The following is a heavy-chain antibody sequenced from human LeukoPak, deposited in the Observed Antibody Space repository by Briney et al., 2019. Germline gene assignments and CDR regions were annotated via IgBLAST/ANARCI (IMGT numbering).Heavy chain of an antibody. D-gene: IGHD6-13*01. CDR3: ARRFSSSWFDY. J-gene: IGHJ4*02. CDR2: IKQDGSEQ. Sequence: PGGSLRLSCAASGFTFSSYWMSWVRQAPGKGLEWVANIKQDGSEQYYVDSVKGRFTISRDNAKNSLYLQMNSLRAEDTTVYYCARRFSSSWFDYWGQGTLVTVSS. V-gene: IGHV3-7*01. CDR1: GFTFSSYW.